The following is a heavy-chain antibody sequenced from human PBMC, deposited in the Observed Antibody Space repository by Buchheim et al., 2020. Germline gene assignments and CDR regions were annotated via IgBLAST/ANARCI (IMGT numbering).Heavy chain of an antibody. D-gene: IGHD3-10*01. CDR2: ISYDGSNK. V-gene: IGHV3-30-3*01. CDR1: GFTFSSYA. Sequence: QVQLVESGGGVVQPGRSLRLSCAASGFTFSSYAMHWVRQAPGKGLEWVAVISYDGSNKYYADSVKGRFTISRDNSKNTLYLQMNSLRAEDTAVYYCAKDRSFYYGSGGCEYWGQGTL. J-gene: IGHJ4*02. CDR3: AKDRSFYYGSGGCEY.